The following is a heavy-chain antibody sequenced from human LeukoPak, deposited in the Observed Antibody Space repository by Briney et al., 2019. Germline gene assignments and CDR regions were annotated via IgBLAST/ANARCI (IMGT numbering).Heavy chain of an antibody. CDR2: INPSGGST. V-gene: IGHV1-46*01. CDR3: ASQEYDSSGYYYVGARVLHY. J-gene: IGHJ4*02. Sequence: ASVKVSCKASGCTFTSYYMHWVRQAPGQGLEWMGIINPSGGSTSYAQKFQGRVTMTRDTSTSTVYMEPSSLRSEDTAVYYCASQEYDSSGYYYVGARVLHYWGQGTLVTVSS. CDR1: GCTFTSYY. D-gene: IGHD3-22*01.